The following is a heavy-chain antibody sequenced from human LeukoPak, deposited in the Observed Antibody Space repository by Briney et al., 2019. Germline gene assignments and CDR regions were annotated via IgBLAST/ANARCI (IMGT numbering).Heavy chain of an antibody. CDR3: ARDSMVRGVGDY. CDR2: ISSSSRYI. CDR1: GFTFSSYS. J-gene: IGHJ4*02. Sequence: GGSLRLSCAASGFTFSSYSMHWVRQSPGKGLEWGSSISSSSRYIYYTDSLKGRFTISRDNAKNSLYLQMNSLRADDTAVYYCARDSMVRGVGDYWGQGTLVTVSS. V-gene: IGHV3-21*01. D-gene: IGHD3-10*01.